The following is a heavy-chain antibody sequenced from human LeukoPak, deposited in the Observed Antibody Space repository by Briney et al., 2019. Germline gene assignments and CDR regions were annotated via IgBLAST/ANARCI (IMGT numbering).Heavy chain of an antibody. CDR2: IKQDGSEK. J-gene: IGHJ4*02. Sequence: GGSLRLSCAASGFTFSSYWMSWVRQAPGKGLEWVANIKQDGSEKYYVDSVKGRFTISRDNAKNSLYLQMNSLRAEDTAVYYCARAPRLSQWLVRNLGWEPTYCFDYWGQGTLVTVSS. CDR1: GFTFSSYW. D-gene: IGHD6-19*01. V-gene: IGHV3-7*01. CDR3: ARAPRLSQWLVRNLGWEPTYCFDY.